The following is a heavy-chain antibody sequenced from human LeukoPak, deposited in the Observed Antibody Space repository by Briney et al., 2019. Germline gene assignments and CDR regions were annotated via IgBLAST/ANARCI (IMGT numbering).Heavy chain of an antibody. CDR3: ARDLDSNYYYYYGMDV. CDR1: GFTVSSNY. D-gene: IGHD4-11*01. CDR2: IYSGGST. J-gene: IGHJ6*02. V-gene: IGHV3-66*01. Sequence: PGGSLRLSCAASGFTVSSNYMSWVRQAPGKGLEWVSVIYSGGSTYYADSVKGRFTISRDNSKNTLYLQMNSPRAEDTAVYYCARDLDSNYYYYYGMDVWGQGTTVTVSS.